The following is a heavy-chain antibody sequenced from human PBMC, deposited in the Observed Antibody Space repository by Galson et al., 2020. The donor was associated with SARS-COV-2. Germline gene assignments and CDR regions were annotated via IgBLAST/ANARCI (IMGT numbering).Heavy chain of an antibody. Sequence: SETLSLTCAVYGGSFSGYSCTWVRQAPGKGLEWIGEINFVVDTNYSPSLRSRVPLSVDTPKNQFSLKMRSGSAADTALYFCARGQRGVVPSPALGLGPYYSYFYMDVWGKGTSVTVSS. V-gene: IGHV4-34*01. CDR2: INFVVDT. D-gene: IGHD3-10*01. CDR3: ARGQRGVVPSPALGLGPYYSYFYMDV. J-gene: IGHJ6*03. CDR1: GGSFSGYS.